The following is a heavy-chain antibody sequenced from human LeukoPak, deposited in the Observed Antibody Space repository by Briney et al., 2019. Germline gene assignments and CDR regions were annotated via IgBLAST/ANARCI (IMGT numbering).Heavy chain of an antibody. J-gene: IGHJ4*02. D-gene: IGHD6-19*01. CDR3: ARGRCSSGWYKGAFYFDY. Sequence: SETLSLTCAVYGGSFSGYYWSWIRQPPGKGLEWIGEINHSGSTNYNPSLKSRVTISVDTSKNQFSLKLSSVTAADTAVYYCARGRCSSGWYKGAFYFDYWGQGTLVTVSS. V-gene: IGHV4-34*01. CDR2: INHSGST. CDR1: GGSFSGYY.